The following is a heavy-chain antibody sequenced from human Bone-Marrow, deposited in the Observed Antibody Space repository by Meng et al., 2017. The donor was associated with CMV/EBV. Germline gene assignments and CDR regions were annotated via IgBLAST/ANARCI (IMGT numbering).Heavy chain of an antibody. CDR1: GFTFSDYY. CDR3: ARERDNNFWSGTLKPGYYYGMDV. D-gene: IGHD3-3*01. J-gene: IGHJ6*02. CDR2: ISSSGSTI. V-gene: IGHV3-11*04. Sequence: LSLTCAASGFTFSDYYMSWIRQAPGKGLEWVSYISSSGSTIYYADSVKGRFTISRDNAKNSVFLQMNSLRAEDTAIYYCARERDNNFWSGTLKPGYYYGMDVWGQGTTVTVSS.